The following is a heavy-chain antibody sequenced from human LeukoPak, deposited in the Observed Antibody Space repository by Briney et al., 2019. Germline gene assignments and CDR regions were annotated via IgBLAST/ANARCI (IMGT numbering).Heavy chain of an antibody. J-gene: IGHJ4*02. CDR1: GGTFSSYA. D-gene: IGHD5-12*01. CDR3: ARDTGSERGYSGYGI. CDR2: IISIFGTA. V-gene: IGHV1-69*06. Sequence: SVKVSCKASGGTFSSYAISWVRQAPGQGLEWMGGIISIFGTANYAQKFQGRVTITADKSTSTAYMELSSLRSEDTAVYYCARDTGSERGYSGYGIWGQGTLVTVSS.